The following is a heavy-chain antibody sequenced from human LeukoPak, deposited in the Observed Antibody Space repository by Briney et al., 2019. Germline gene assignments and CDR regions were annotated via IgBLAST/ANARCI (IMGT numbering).Heavy chain of an antibody. J-gene: IGHJ4*02. V-gene: IGHV3-74*01. Sequence: GGSLGLSCAASGLSFSNYWMHWVRQAPGKGLMWVSHINNDGGTTSYADSVKGRFTISRDNAKNTVYLQMNSLRAEDTAVYYCARGGVGSFDYWGQGALVTVSS. CDR1: GLSFSNYW. D-gene: IGHD1-26*01. CDR3: ARGGVGSFDY. CDR2: INNDGGTT.